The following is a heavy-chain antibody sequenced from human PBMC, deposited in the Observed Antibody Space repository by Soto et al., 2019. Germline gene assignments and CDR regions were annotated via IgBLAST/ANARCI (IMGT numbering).Heavy chain of an antibody. D-gene: IGHD6-19*01. CDR2: ISYDGSNK. Sequence: QVQLVESGGGVVQPGRSLRLSCAASGFTFSSYAMHWVRQAPGKGLEWVAVISYDGSNKYYADSVKGRFTISRDNSKNTLYLQMNSLRAEHTAVYYCARRAVAGNFDYWGRGSLVTVSS. J-gene: IGHJ4*02. CDR1: GFTFSSYA. CDR3: ARRAVAGNFDY. V-gene: IGHV3-30-3*01.